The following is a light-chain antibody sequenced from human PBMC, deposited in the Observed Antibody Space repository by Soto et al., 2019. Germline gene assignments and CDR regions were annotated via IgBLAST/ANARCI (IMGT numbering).Light chain of an antibody. V-gene: IGKV2D-29*01. J-gene: IGKJ2*01. CDR1: QSLLRRDGKTY. CDR3: MQSIQVPYT. Sequence: DILMTQTPLSLSVTPGQPASMSCKSSQSLLRRDGKTYLYWYLQKAGQPPQLLIYEVSKRFSGVPDRFSASGSGTDFTLKISRVEAEDVGIYYCMQSIQVPYTFGQGTKLEIK. CDR2: EVS.